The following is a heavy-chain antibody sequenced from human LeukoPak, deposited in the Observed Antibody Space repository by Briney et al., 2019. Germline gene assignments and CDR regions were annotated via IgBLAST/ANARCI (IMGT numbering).Heavy chain of an antibody. CDR3: ARKGDYYDTADY. D-gene: IGHD3-22*01. CDR1: GFTFSSYS. Sequence: PGGSLRLSCAASGFTFSSYSMNWVRQAPGKGLEWVSYISSGIRKIYYADSVKGRFTITRNNDKNSLYLQKNSLRDEDTAVYYCARKGDYYDTADYWGQGTLVTVSS. J-gene: IGHJ4*02. CDR2: ISSGIRKI. V-gene: IGHV3-48*02.